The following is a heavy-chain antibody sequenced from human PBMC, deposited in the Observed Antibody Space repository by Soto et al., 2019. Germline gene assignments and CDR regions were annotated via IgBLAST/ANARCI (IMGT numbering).Heavy chain of an antibody. Sequence: QVQLVQSGAEMKTPGSSVNVSCTLSGGAFNNYVISWVRQAPGQGLEWVGSIVPIYRSSLFAQKFQGRVTLSADETTNTVYMKMSSLRTDDTGICYCARDDGGYHYYYYAMDIWGQGTAVTVSS. V-gene: IGHV1-69*18. CDR2: IVPIYRSS. CDR1: GGAFNNYV. D-gene: IGHD1-26*01. J-gene: IGHJ6*02. CDR3: ARDDGGYHYYYYAMDI.